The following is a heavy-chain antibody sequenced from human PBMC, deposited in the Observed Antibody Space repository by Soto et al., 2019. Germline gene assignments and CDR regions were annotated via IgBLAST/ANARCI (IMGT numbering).Heavy chain of an antibody. Sequence: GGSLRLSCAASGSTFSNAWMSWVRQAPGKGLEWVGRIKSKTDGGTTDYAAPVNGRFTISRDDLKNTLYLQMNSLKTEDTAVYYCTTRDYYDSSGPSPFDYWGQGTLVTVSS. D-gene: IGHD3-22*01. CDR1: GSTFSNAW. J-gene: IGHJ4*02. V-gene: IGHV3-15*01. CDR2: IKSKTDGGTT. CDR3: TTRDYYDSSGPSPFDY.